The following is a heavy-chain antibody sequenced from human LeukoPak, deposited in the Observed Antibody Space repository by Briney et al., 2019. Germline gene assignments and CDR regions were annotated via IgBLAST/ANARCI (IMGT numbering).Heavy chain of an antibody. CDR1: GGSFSGYY. D-gene: IGHD2-15*01. J-gene: IGHJ6*03. Sequence: SETLSLTCAVYGGSFSGYYWSWIRQPPGKGLEWIGEINHSGSTNCNPSLKSRVTISVDTSKNQFSLKLSSVTAADTAVYYCARGRRIVVVLGATRTHRDYYMDVWGKGTTVTVSS. CDR2: INHSGST. CDR3: ARGRRIVVVLGATRTHRDYYMDV. V-gene: IGHV4-34*01.